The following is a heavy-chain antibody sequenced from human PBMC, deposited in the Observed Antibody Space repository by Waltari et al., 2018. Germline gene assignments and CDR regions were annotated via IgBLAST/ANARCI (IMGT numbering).Heavy chain of an antibody. CDR3: ARGDIVVVPAATDFDY. D-gene: IGHD2-2*01. J-gene: IGHJ4*02. Sequence: QVQLVQSGAEVKKPGASVKVSCKVSGYTLTELSMHWVRQAPGQRLEWMGWINAGNGNTKYSQKFQGRVTITRDTSASTAYMELSSLRSEDTAVYYCARGDIVVVPAATDFDYWGQGTLVTVSS. CDR2: INAGNGNT. V-gene: IGHV1-3*01. CDR1: GYTLTELS.